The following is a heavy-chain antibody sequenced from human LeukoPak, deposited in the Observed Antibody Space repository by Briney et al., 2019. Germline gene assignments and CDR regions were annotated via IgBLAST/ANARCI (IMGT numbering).Heavy chain of an antibody. Sequence: GGSLRLSCAASGFTFSSYGMHWVRQAPGKGLEWVANIKQDGSEKYYVDSVKGRFTISRDNAKNSLYLQMNSLRAEDTAVYYCARDRPTFPMDVWGKGTTVTVSS. CDR1: GFTFSSYG. CDR2: IKQDGSEK. V-gene: IGHV3-7*01. D-gene: IGHD3-16*01. CDR3: ARDRPTFPMDV. J-gene: IGHJ6*03.